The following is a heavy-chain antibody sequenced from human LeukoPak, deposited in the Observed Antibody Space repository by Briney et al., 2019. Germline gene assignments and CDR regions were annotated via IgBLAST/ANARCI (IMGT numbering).Heavy chain of an antibody. CDR2: INPNSGGT. V-gene: IGHV1-2*02. CDR1: GYTFTGYY. Sequence: GASVKVSCKASGYTFTGYYMHWVRQAPGQGLEWMGWINPNSGGTNYAQKFQGRVTMTRDTTISTAYMELSRLRSDDTAVYYCASFKWIQIWENAFDIWGQGTMVTVSS. J-gene: IGHJ3*02. D-gene: IGHD5-18*01. CDR3: ASFKWIQIWENAFDI.